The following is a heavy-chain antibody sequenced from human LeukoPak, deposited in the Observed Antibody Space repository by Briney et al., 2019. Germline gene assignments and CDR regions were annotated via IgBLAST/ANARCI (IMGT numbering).Heavy chain of an antibody. V-gene: IGHV3-23*01. CDR3: AKYRPDSYGYRDY. CDR1: GFMFASVG. CDR2: NSGGGDRT. D-gene: IGHD5-18*01. J-gene: IGHJ4*02. Sequence: GGSLRLSCVASGFMFASVGMNWVRKAPGKGLECVSSNSGGGDRTYYADSVKGRFTISRDNSKNTLYLQMNSLRAEDTALYYCAKYRPDSYGYRDYWGQGTLITVSS.